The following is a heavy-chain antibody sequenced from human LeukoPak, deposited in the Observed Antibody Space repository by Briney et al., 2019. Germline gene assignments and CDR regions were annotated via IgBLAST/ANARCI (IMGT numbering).Heavy chain of an antibody. J-gene: IGHJ4*02. CDR3: ARYDHGSIVS. CDR1: GVALRRYF. Sequence: PPETLSLTCTVSGVALRRYFWGWIWQAAGKGLEWIGRVYGRGNTNYNPSLKSRLTISADKSKNQFSLKLSSVTAADTAMYYCARYDHGSIVSWGPGTQVTVSS. V-gene: IGHV4-4*07. D-gene: IGHD3-16*01. CDR2: VYGRGNT.